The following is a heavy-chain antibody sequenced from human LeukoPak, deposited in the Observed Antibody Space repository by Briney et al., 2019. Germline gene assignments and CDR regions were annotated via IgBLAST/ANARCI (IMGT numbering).Heavy chain of an antibody. CDR3: ARWTGSGWPYYYYYMDV. CDR2: IYYSGST. J-gene: IGHJ6*03. CDR1: GGSISSYY. D-gene: IGHD6-19*01. V-gene: IGHV4-59*12. Sequence: PSETLSLTCTVSGGSISSYYWSWIRQPPGKGLEWIGYIYYSGSTNYNPSLKSRVTISVDTSKNQFSLKLSSVTAADTAVYYCARWTGSGWPYYYYYMDVWGKGTTVTVSS.